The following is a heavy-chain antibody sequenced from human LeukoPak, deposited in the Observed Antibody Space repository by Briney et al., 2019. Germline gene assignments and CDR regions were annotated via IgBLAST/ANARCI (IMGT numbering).Heavy chain of an antibody. CDR1: GFTFSGYY. V-gene: IGHV3-11*05. Sequence: GGSLRLSCAASGFTFSGYYMSWVRQAPGKGLEWVSCIGSSSTYTNYADSVKGRFTISRDNAKNSLYLQMDGLRAENTAVYYCARDRGAVAATWFDYWGQGTQVTVSS. J-gene: IGHJ4*02. CDR3: ARDRGAVAATWFDY. CDR2: IGSSSTYT. D-gene: IGHD6-19*01.